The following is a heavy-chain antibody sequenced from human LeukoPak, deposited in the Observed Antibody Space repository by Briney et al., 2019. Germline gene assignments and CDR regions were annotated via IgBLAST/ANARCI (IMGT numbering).Heavy chain of an antibody. V-gene: IGHV4-59*08. D-gene: IGHD5-18*01. CDR2: IYYSGST. CDR1: GFTFSSYS. J-gene: IGHJ4*02. CDR3: ARHLDTAMVQYDY. Sequence: GSLRLSCAASGFTFSSYSMNWVRQAPGKGLEWIGYIYYSGSTNYNPSLKSRVTISVDTSKNQFSLKLSSVTAADTAVYYCARHLDTAMVQYDYWGQGTLVTVSS.